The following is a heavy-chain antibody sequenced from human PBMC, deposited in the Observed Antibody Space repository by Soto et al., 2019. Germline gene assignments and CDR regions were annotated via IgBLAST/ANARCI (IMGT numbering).Heavy chain of an antibody. Sequence: EVQLEESGGGLVQPGGSLRLSCAASGFSFSSYTLNWVRQAPGKGLEWISYISSSSSTIYYADSVKGRFTISRDNAKKSVYLQMNSLRGEDTAVYYCARDLPRYCTGDTCHPPKYFYYGMDVWGQGTTVTVSS. CDR2: ISSSSSTI. CDR3: ARDLPRYCTGDTCHPPKYFYYGMDV. CDR1: GFSFSSYT. D-gene: IGHD2-8*02. J-gene: IGHJ6*02. V-gene: IGHV3-48*01.